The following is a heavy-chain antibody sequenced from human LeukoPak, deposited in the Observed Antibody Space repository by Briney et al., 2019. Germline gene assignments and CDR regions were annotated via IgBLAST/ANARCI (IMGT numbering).Heavy chain of an antibody. V-gene: IGHV5-10-1*01. J-gene: IGHJ4*02. CDR3: ARRQGCSSTSCPPDY. CDR1: GFSFGSYW. Sequence: GESLKISCKGSGFSFGSYWISWVRQMPGKGLEWMGRIDPSDSYTNYSPSFQGHVTISADKSISTAYLQWSSLKASDTAMYYCARRQGCSSTSCPPDYWGQGTLVTVSP. D-gene: IGHD2-2*01. CDR2: IDPSDSYT.